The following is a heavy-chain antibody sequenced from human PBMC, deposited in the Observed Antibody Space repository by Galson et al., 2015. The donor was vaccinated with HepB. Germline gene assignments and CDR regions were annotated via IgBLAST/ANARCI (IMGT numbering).Heavy chain of an antibody. CDR1: GFTFSRYW. D-gene: IGHD1-26*01. CDR3: ARDREWELLLGRFDY. V-gene: IGHV3-74*01. Sequence: SLRLSCAASGFTFSRYWMHWVRQAPGKGLVWVSRINTDESATTYADSVKGRFTISRDNAKNTLYLQMNSLRAEDTAVYYCARDREWELLLGRFDYWGQGTLVTVSS. J-gene: IGHJ4*02. CDR2: INTDESAT.